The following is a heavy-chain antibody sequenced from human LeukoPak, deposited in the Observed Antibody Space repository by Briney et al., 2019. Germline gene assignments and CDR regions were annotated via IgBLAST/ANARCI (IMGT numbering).Heavy chain of an antibody. CDR2: IAVSATAI. Sequence: GGSLRLSCAASGFTFSDYYLTWIRQAPGKGLEWVSYIAVSATAIHYADSVKGRFTIFRDNAKNSLYLQMNRLRAEDTAVYYCARGSWRVARIPDYWGQGTLVTVSS. CDR1: GFTFSDYY. J-gene: IGHJ4*02. D-gene: IGHD5-12*01. CDR3: ARGSWRVARIPDY. V-gene: IGHV3-11*01.